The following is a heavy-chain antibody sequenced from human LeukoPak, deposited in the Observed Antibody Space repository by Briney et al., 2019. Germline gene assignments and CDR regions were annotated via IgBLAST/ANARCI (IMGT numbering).Heavy chain of an antibody. CDR2: IIPIFGTA. J-gene: IGHJ5*02. Sequence: SSVKVSCKASGGTFSSYAISWVRQAPGQGLEWMGRIIPIFGTANYAQKFQGRVTITTDESTSTAYMELSSLRSEDTAVYYCAKDRGVTNWFDPWGQGTLVTVSS. CDR3: AKDRGVTNWFDP. V-gene: IGHV1-69*05. CDR1: GGTFSSYA. D-gene: IGHD5-18*01.